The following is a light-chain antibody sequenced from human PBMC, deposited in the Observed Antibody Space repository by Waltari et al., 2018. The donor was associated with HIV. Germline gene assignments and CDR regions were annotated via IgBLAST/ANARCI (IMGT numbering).Light chain of an antibody. J-gene: IGLJ1*01. CDR3: VGWDASLSAYV. V-gene: IGLV1-47*01. CDR1: SSNIGNDN. CDR2: KNI. Sequence: QSVLTQPPSASGTPGQRVTISCSGSSSNIGNDNVYWYQQLPGTTPKLLIYKNIQRPSGVPDRFAGSTSGTSAYLAISGLRSEDEADYYCVGWDASLSAYVFGAGTKVTVL.